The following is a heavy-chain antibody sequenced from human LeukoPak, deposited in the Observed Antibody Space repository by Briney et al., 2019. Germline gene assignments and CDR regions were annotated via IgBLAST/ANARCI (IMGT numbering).Heavy chain of an antibody. D-gene: IGHD3-10*01. V-gene: IGHV4-4*07. J-gene: IGHJ6*03. CDR3: ARASYGSGSYYEDYFYYMDV. CDR2: IYTSGST. CDR1: GGSISSYY. Sequence: SETLSLTCTVSGGSISSYYWSWIRQPAGKGLEWIGRIYTSGSTNYNPSLKSRVTMSVDTSKNQFSLKLSSVTAADTAVYYCARASYGSGSYYEDYFYYMDVWGKGTTVTISS.